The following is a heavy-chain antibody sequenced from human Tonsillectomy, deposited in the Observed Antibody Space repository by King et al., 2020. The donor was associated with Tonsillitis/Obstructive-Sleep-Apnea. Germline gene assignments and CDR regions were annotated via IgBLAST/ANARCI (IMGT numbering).Heavy chain of an antibody. J-gene: IGHJ4*02. CDR3: TSGWALNY. V-gene: IGHV6-1*01. Sequence: VQLQQSGPGLVKPSQNLSLICAISGDSVSSNSAAWNWIRQSPSRGLEWLGRTYYRSKWYYDYALSVESRITINPDTSKNQFSLQLNSVTPDDTAVYYCTSGWALNYWGQGTLVTVSS. CDR2: TYYRSKWYY. CDR1: GDSVSSNSAA. D-gene: IGHD6-19*01.